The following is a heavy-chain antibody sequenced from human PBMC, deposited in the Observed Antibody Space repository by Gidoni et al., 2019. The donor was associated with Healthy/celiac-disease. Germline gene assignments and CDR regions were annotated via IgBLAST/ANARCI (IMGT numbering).Heavy chain of an antibody. CDR2: INPNSGGT. Sequence: QVQLVQSGAEVKKPGASVTVSCKASGYTFTGYYMHWVRQAPGQGLEWTGWINPNSGGTNYAQKFQGRVTMTRDTSISTAYMELSRLRSDDTAVYYCAREGGYCSGGSCYSGYFDYWGQGTLVTVSS. CDR3: AREGGYCSGGSCYSGYFDY. J-gene: IGHJ4*02. CDR1: GYTFTGYY. D-gene: IGHD2-15*01. V-gene: IGHV1-2*02.